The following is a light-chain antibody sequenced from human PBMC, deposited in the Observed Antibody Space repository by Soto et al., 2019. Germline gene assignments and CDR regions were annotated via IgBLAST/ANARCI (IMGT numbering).Light chain of an antibody. V-gene: IGKV1-5*03. Sequence: DIQMTQSPSTVSASVGDRVTITCRASRDVRIYLAWYQQKPGKAPKLLMYQTSTLETGVPSRFSGSGSETEFTLAISGLQPEDFATYFCQQYYISPPAFGPGTKVEI. CDR3: QQYYISPPA. J-gene: IGKJ3*01. CDR1: RDVRIY. CDR2: QTS.